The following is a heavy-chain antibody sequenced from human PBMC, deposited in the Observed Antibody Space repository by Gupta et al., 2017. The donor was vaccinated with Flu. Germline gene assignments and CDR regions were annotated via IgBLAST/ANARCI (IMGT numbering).Heavy chain of an antibody. CDR3: AKDWRWNNNIYGMNV. D-gene: IGHD3-3*02. Sequence: QERVVESGGGGVQPGRYLRLSCSASGSSFSTYGMPWVRKAPGKGLEWVAGISHDGSKNYHTASVKGRFTISRDNSKNTLYLQMSGLRIEDTAVYYCAKDWRWNNNIYGMNVWGQGTTVTVSS. CDR2: ISHDGSKN. V-gene: IGHV3-30*18. J-gene: IGHJ6*02. CDR1: GSSFSTYG.